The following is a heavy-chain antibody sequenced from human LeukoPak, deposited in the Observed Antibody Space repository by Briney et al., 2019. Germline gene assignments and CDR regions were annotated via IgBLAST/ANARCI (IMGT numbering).Heavy chain of an antibody. V-gene: IGHV4-59*01. CDR2: IYYSGTT. Sequence: SETLSLTCTVSGGSISSYYWSWIRQPPGKGLEWIGYIYYSGTTNYNPSLKSRVIISVDTSKNQFSLKLSSVTAADTAVYYCARGVYIAAAQYGYWGQGTLVSVSS. D-gene: IGHD6-13*01. CDR3: ARGVYIAAAQYGY. J-gene: IGHJ4*02. CDR1: GGSISSYY.